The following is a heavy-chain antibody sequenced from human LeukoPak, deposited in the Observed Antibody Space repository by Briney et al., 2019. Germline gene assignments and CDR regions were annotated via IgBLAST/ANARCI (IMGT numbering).Heavy chain of an antibody. Sequence: SETLSLTCTVSGGSISSYYWSWIRQPPGKGLEWIGYIYYSGSTNYNPSLKSRATISVDTSRNQFSLKLSSVTAADTAVYYCARGEAYDILTGYNSYYFDYWGQGTLVTVSS. J-gene: IGHJ4*02. V-gene: IGHV4-59*01. CDR1: GGSISSYY. CDR3: ARGEAYDILTGYNSYYFDY. CDR2: IYYSGST. D-gene: IGHD3-9*01.